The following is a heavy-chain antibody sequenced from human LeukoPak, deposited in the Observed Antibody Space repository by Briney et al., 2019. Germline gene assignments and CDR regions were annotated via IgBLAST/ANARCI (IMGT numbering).Heavy chain of an antibody. CDR3: ATQGLWFGEIGY. J-gene: IGHJ4*02. CDR1: GFSFSRYA. Sequence: PSGRSLRLSCVTSGFSFSRYAMDWVRQAPGKGLEWVSAISGSGGSTYYADSVKGRFTISRDNSKNTLYLQMNSLRAEDTAVYYCATQGLWFGEIGYWGQGTLVTVSS. V-gene: IGHV3-23*01. D-gene: IGHD3-10*01. CDR2: ISGSGGST.